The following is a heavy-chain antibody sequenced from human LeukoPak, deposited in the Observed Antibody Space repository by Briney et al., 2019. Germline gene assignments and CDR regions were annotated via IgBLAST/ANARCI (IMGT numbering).Heavy chain of an antibody. V-gene: IGHV3-13*04. CDR3: TRRMRGLGSYSDAFDI. CDR1: GFTFSSYD. J-gene: IGHJ3*02. Sequence: GGSLRLSCAASGFTFSSYDMHWVRKGPGEGLAWVSGIDTAGGTSYAGCVKCRFTNSRENANSYFYLQMNSLRAGDTAVYFCTRRMRGLGSYSDAFDIWGQGTMVTVSS. CDR2: IDTAGGT. D-gene: IGHD3-10*01.